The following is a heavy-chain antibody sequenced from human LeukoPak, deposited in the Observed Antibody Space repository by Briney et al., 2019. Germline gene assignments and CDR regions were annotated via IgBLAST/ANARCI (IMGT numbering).Heavy chain of an antibody. J-gene: IGHJ3*02. CDR3: ARGLTGAQNDAFDI. CDR2: ISYDGSKK. D-gene: IGHD3-10*01. V-gene: IGHV3-30-3*01. Sequence: GGSLRLSCAASGFSFSSYFMNWVRQAPGKGLEWVAVISYDGSKKYYADSVKGRFTISRDNSKNTLYLQMNSLRAEDTAVYYCARGLTGAQNDAFDIWGQGTMVTVSS. CDR1: GFSFSSYF.